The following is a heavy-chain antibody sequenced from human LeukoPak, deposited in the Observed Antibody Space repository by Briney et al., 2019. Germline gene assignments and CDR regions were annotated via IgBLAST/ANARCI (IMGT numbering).Heavy chain of an antibody. V-gene: IGHV1-69*04. D-gene: IGHD6-13*01. CDR1: GGTFSSYA. J-gene: IGHJ4*02. CDR2: IIPILGIA. Sequence: GASVKVSCKASGGTFSSYAISWVRQAPGQGLEWMGRIIPILGIANYAQKFQGRVTITADKSTSTAYMELSSLRSEDTAVYYCSREYQHSRGDYWGQGTLVTVSS. CDR3: SREYQHSRGDY.